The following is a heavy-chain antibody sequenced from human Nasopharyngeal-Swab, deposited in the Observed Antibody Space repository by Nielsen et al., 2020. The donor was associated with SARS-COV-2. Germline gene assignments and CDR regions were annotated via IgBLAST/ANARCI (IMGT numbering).Heavy chain of an antibody. CDR1: GFTFSGYY. D-gene: IGHD4/OR15-4a*01. CDR3: ARGLWSSLRLLGGMDV. J-gene: IGHJ6*02. Sequence: GESLKISCAASGFTFSGYYMSWIRQAPGKGLEWVSYISSSGSTIYYADSVKGRFTISRDNAKNSLYLQMNSLRAEDTAVYYCARGLWSSLRLLGGMDVWGQGTTVTVSS. V-gene: IGHV3-11*04. CDR2: ISSSGSTI.